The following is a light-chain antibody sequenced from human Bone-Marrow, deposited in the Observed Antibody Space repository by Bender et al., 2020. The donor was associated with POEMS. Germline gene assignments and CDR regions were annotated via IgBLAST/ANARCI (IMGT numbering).Light chain of an antibody. V-gene: IGLV1-40*01. J-gene: IGLJ3*02. CDR3: QSYDISLSCWV. Sequence: QSVLTQPPSVSGAPGQTVTISCTGTSSNMGAGYGVNWYQQLPGTAPKLLIYNNESPPTGVPARICVSKSGSSASLPLSGLQAECEADYYCQSYDISLSCWVFGGGTKLPAL. CDR1: SSNMGAGYG. CDR2: NNE.